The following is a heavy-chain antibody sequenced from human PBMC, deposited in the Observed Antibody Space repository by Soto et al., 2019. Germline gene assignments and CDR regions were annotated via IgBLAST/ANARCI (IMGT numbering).Heavy chain of an antibody. V-gene: IGHV4-31*03. CDR1: GGSISSRNYY. CDR2: IYYSGSA. D-gene: IGHD4-17*01. J-gene: IGHJ4*02. CDR3: ATYKDDYGDSPLADYFDY. Sequence: QVQLQESGPGLVQPSQTLSLTCTVSGGSISSRNYYWSWIRQFPGKGLEWIGYIYYSGSAYYNPSLKSRVTISLDTSENHCSLKLSSVSAADTAVYYCATYKDDYGDSPLADYFDYWGQGALVTVSS.